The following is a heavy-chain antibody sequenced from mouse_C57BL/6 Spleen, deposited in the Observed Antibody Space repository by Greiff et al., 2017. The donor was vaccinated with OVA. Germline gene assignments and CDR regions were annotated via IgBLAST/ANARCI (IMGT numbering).Heavy chain of an antibody. J-gene: IGHJ4*01. Sequence: VQLQQSGAELARPGASVKLSCKASGYTFTSYGISWVKQRTGQGLEWIGEIYPRSGNTYYNEKFKGKATLTADKSSSTAYMELRSLTSEDSAVYFCARRGYSNPYYYAMDYWGQGTSVTVSS. CDR2: IYPRSGNT. D-gene: IGHD2-5*01. V-gene: IGHV1-81*01. CDR3: ARRGYSNPYYYAMDY. CDR1: GYTFTSYG.